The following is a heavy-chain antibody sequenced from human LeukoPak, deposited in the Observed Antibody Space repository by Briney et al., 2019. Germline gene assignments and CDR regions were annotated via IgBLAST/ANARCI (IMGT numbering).Heavy chain of an antibody. CDR1: GYTFTGYY. D-gene: IGHD3-3*01. J-gene: IGHJ4*02. V-gene: IGHV1-2*02. CDR2: INPNSGGT. CDR3: ARMESYYDFWSGYSA. Sequence: ASVKVSCKASGYTFTGYYMHWVRQAPGQGLEWMGWINPNSGGTNYAQKFQGRVTMTRDTSISTDYMELSRLRSDDTAVYYCARMESYYDFWSGYSAWGQGTLVTVSS.